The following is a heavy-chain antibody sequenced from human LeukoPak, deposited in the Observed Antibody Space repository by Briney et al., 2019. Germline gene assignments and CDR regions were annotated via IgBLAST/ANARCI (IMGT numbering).Heavy chain of an antibody. J-gene: IGHJ6*03. CDR3: ARIGITIFGVVIIEGYMDV. D-gene: IGHD3-3*01. Sequence: GGSLRLSCAASGFIFSDYYMSWIRQAPGKGLEWVSYISTGGSTIYYVDSVRGRFTVSRDNAKNSLFLQMNSLRAEDTAVYYCARIGITIFGVVIIEGYMDVWGKGTTVTVSS. CDR2: ISTGGSTI. CDR1: GFIFSDYY. V-gene: IGHV3-11*04.